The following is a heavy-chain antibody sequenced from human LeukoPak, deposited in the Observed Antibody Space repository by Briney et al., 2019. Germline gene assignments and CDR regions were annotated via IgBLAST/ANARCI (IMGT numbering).Heavy chain of an antibody. Sequence: PSETLSLTCTVSGGSISSHYWSWIRQPPGKGLEWIGYIYYSGSTNYNPSLKSRVTISVDTSKNQFSLKLSSVTAADTAVYYCARLYGSGSWSRGGYYYYMDVWGKGTTVTVSS. J-gene: IGHJ6*03. CDR1: GGSISSHY. D-gene: IGHD3-10*01. CDR3: ARLYGSGSWSRGGYYYYMDV. CDR2: IYYSGST. V-gene: IGHV4-59*11.